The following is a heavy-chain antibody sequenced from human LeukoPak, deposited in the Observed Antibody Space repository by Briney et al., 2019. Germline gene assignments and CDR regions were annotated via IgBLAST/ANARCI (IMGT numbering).Heavy chain of an antibody. D-gene: IGHD6-6*01. Sequence: SETLSLTCTVSGGSISSGGYYWSWIRQHPGKGLEWIGYIYYSGSTNHNPSLTSRVTMSVDTSKNQFSLKLTSVTAADTAVYYCARETAELGRSFDYWGQGAQVTVSS. V-gene: IGHV4-61*08. CDR2: IYYSGST. J-gene: IGHJ4*02. CDR1: GGSISSGGYY. CDR3: ARETAELGRSFDY.